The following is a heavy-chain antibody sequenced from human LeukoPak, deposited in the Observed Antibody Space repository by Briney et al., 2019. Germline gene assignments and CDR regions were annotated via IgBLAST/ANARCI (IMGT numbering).Heavy chain of an antibody. CDR3: ARPRASYDSSGYLLDY. V-gene: IGHV3-30-3*01. D-gene: IGHD3-22*01. CDR2: ISYDGSNK. J-gene: IGHJ4*02. Sequence: GGSLRLSCAASGFTFSSYAMHWVRQAPGRGLEWVAVISYDGSNKYYADSVKGRFTISRDNSKNTLYLQMNSLRAEDTAVYYCARPRASYDSSGYLLDYWGQGTLVTVSS. CDR1: GFTFSSYA.